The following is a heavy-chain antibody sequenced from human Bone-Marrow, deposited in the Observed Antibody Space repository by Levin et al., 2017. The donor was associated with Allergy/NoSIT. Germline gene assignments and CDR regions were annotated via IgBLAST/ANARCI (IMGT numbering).Heavy chain of an antibody. V-gene: IGHV4-39*07. CDR1: GGSISSSSYY. J-gene: IGHJ4*02. CDR2: IYYSGST. Sequence: MSSETLSLTCTVSGGSISSSSYYWGWIRQPPGKGLEWIGSIYYSGSTYYNPSLKSRVTISVDTSKNQFSLKLSSVTAADTAVYYCARGESRRGHFDYWGQGTLVTVSS. CDR3: ARGESRRGHFDY.